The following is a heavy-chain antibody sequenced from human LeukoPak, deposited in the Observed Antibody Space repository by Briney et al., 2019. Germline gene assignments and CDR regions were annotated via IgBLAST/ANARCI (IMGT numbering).Heavy chain of an antibody. D-gene: IGHD2-15*01. V-gene: IGHV5-51*01. CDR2: IYSGDSDV. Sequence: GESLKISCKGSGYIFSNYWIGWVRQMPGEGVEWMGIIYSGDSDVRYSPSFQGQVTISVDRSINTAYLQWSSLKASDSAMYYCARLFRCSGGSCYPDYWGQGTLVTVSS. CDR1: GYIFSNYW. CDR3: ARLFRCSGGSCYPDY. J-gene: IGHJ4*02.